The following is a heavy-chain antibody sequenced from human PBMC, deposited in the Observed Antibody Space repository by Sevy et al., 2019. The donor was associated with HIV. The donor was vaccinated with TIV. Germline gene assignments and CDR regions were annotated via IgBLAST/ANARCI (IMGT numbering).Heavy chain of an antibody. CDR3: ISREGTIFGVVTRDY. CDR2: IRSKAYGGTT. V-gene: IGHV3-49*04. Sequence: GGSLRLFCTGSGFTFGDYVLSWVRQAPGKGLEWVGFIRSKAYGGTTKYAAAVKGRFTISRDDSKSIAYLQMNRLKTEDTGVYYCISREGTIFGVVTRDYWGQGTLVTVSS. J-gene: IGHJ4*02. D-gene: IGHD3-3*01. CDR1: GFTFGDYV.